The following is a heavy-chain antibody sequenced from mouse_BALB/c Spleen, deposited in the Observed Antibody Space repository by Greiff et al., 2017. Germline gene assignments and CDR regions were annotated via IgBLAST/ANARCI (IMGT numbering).Heavy chain of an antibody. J-gene: IGHJ2*01. V-gene: IGHV3-2*02. CDR2: ISYSGST. CDR3: ASNWYYFDY. CDR1: GYSITSDYA. D-gene: IGHD4-1*01. Sequence: EVQLQQSGPGLVKPSQSLSLTCTVTGYSITSDYAWNWIRQFPGNKLEWMGYISYSGSTSYNPSLKSRISITRDTSKNQFFLQLNSVTTEDTATYYCASNWYYFDYWGQGTTLTVSS.